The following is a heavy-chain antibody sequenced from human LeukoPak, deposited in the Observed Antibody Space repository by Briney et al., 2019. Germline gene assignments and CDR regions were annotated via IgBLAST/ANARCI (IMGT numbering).Heavy chain of an antibody. CDR3: ARDPTSSWETAFDI. J-gene: IGHJ3*02. V-gene: IGHV3-48*01. D-gene: IGHD1-26*01. CDR1: GFTFSSYS. Sequence: GGSLRLSCAASGFTFSSYSMNWVRQVPGKGLEWVSYISFSTSTIYYADSVKGRFTISRDNAKNSLYLQMNSLRAEDTAVYYCARDPTSSWETAFDIWGQGTMVTVSS. CDR2: ISFSTSTI.